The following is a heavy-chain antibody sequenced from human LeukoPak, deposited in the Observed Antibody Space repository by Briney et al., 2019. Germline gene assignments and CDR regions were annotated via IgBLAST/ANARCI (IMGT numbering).Heavy chain of an antibody. D-gene: IGHD5-24*01. CDR3: AREQRGDGYIGY. V-gene: IGHV1-2*02. CDR2: INPISGGT. J-gene: IGHJ4*02. Sequence: EASVKVSCKASGYTFTGSYMHWVRQAPGQGLGRMGWINPISGGTNYAQKFQGRVTMTRDTSISTAYMELSRLRSDDTAVYYCAREQRGDGYIGYWGQGTLVTVSS. CDR1: GYTFTGSY.